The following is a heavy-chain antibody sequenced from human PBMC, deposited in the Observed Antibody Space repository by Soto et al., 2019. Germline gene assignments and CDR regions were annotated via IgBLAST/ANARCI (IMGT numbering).Heavy chain of an antibody. D-gene: IGHD3-10*01. CDR3: AHRDGNMVRGVISFDY. V-gene: IGHV2-5*02. CDR2: IYWDDDK. CDR1: GFSISTSGVG. Sequence: QITLKESGPTLVKPTQTLTLTCIFSGFSISTSGVGVGWIRQPPGKALEWLALIYWDDDKRYSPILKSRLTITKATSKNQVVRTMTNMDPVDTATYYCAHRDGNMVRGVISFDYWGQGTLVTVSS. J-gene: IGHJ4*02.